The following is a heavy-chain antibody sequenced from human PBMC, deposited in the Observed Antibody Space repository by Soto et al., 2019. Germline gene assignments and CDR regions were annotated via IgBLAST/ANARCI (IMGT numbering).Heavy chain of an antibody. CDR3: AKDQEKSASSIAARPNPRYYYYGMDV. V-gene: IGHV3-30*18. D-gene: IGHD6-6*01. CDR1: GFTFSSYG. Sequence: GGSLRLSXAASGFTFSSYGMHWVRQAPGKGLEWVAVISYDGSNKYYADSVKGRFTISRDNSKNTLYLQMNSLRAEDTAVYYCAKDQEKSASSIAARPNPRYYYYGMDVWGQGTTVTVSS. CDR2: ISYDGSNK. J-gene: IGHJ6*02.